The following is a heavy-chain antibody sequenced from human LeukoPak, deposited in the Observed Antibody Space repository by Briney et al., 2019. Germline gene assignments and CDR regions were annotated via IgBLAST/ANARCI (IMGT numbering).Heavy chain of an antibody. CDR1: GYTFTSYA. CDR2: VNAGNGNT. V-gene: IGHV1-3*01. J-gene: IGHJ5*02. Sequence: ASVKVSCKASGYTFTSYAMHWVRQAPGQRLEWMGWVNAGNGNTKYSQKFQGRVTITRDTSASTAYMELSSLRSEDTAVYYCARETLVPAAISPWGQGTLVTVSS. D-gene: IGHD2-2*01. CDR3: ARETLVPAAISP.